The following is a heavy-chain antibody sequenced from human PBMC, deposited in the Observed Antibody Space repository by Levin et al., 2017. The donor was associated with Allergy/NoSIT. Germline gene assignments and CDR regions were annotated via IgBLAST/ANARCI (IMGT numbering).Heavy chain of an antibody. CDR2: ISVSGSGGST. J-gene: IGHJ4*02. Sequence: PGGSLRLSCAASGFTFRYYAMSWVRQTPGKGLEWVSAISVSGSGGSTYYADSVKGRFTISRDNSKNTLYLQMDSLGAEDTAGYYCAKDLRDRSRGSFGNWGQGTLVTVSS. CDR1: GFTFRYYA. V-gene: IGHV3-23*01. D-gene: IGHD1-26*01. CDR3: AKDLRDRSRGSFGN.